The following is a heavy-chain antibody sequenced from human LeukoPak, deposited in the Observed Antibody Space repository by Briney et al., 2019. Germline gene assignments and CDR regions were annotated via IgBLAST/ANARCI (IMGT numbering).Heavy chain of an antibody. CDR2: IYSNGWT. V-gene: IGHV4-61*02. D-gene: IGHD6-19*01. CDR1: GGSYSTDLYH. CDR3: ARGSGWNSFDP. Sequence: SQTLSLTCTVSGGSYSTDLYHWPWIPQPAGTGLEWIGRIYSNGWTDYNPPLKSRVSISIDTSKNHFSLKMSLATAADTALYYCARGSGWNSFDPWGQGTLVTVSS. J-gene: IGHJ5*02.